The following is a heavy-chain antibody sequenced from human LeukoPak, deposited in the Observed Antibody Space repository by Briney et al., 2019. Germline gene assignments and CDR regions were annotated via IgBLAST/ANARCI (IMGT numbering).Heavy chain of an antibody. CDR3: ARGDYYYSGMDV. Sequence: PGGSLRLSCAASGFTISNYDMHWVRQKPGKGLEWVSTIHTAGGTYYPDSVKGRFAISRENAKNSLSLQMNSLRAGDTAVYYCARGDYYYSGMDVWGQGTTVTVSS. CDR1: GFTISNYD. CDR2: IHTAGGT. D-gene: IGHD2-21*01. J-gene: IGHJ6*02. V-gene: IGHV3-13*01.